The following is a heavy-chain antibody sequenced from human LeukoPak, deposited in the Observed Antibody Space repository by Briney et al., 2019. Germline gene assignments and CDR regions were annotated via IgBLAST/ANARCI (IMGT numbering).Heavy chain of an antibody. V-gene: IGHV3-30*03. Sequence: PGGSLRLSCAASEFTFSTYGMHWVRQAPGKGLEWVAVISYDGSYKFYADSVKGRFTISRDNSKNTLYLQMNSLRAEDTAVYYCARTYHIAARPTSTYYYYGMDVWGQGTTVTVSS. CDR2: ISYDGSYK. CDR3: ARTYHIAARPTSTYYYYGMDV. CDR1: EFTFSTYG. J-gene: IGHJ6*02. D-gene: IGHD6-6*01.